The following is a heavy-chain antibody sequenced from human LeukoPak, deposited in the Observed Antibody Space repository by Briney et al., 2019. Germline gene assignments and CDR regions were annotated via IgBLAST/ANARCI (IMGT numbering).Heavy chain of an antibody. J-gene: IGHJ6*02. D-gene: IGHD3-10*01. CDR3: ARDPSRYYGSGSYYSFLDV. V-gene: IGHV1-2*02. CDR1: GYTFTGFY. CDR2: IDPNSGGT. Sequence: ASVTFSCKASGYTFTGFYIHWVRPAPGQGLAWMGWIDPNSGGTIYAPKFQGRVTMTRDTSISTAYMELSSLRSDDTAVYYCARDPSRYYGSGSYYSFLDVWGQGTTVTVSS.